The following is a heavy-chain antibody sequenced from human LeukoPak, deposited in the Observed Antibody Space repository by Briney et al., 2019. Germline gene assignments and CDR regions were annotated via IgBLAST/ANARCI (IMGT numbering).Heavy chain of an antibody. Sequence: ASVKVSCKASGYTFTSYYMHWVRPAPGQGLEWMGIINPSGGTTSYAQKFQGRVTLTRDTSTSTVYMEMRSLRSEDTAVYYCARDLFRAAGSNYYGMDVWGQGTTVTVSS. CDR2: INPSGGTT. CDR1: GYTFTSYY. D-gene: IGHD2-21*01. CDR3: ARDLFRAAGSNYYGMDV. J-gene: IGHJ6*02. V-gene: IGHV1-46*01.